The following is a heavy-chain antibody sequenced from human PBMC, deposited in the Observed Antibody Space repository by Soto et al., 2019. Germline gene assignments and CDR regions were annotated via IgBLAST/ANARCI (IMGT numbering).Heavy chain of an antibody. J-gene: IGHJ6*03. CDR2: INPSGGST. Sequence: ASVKVSCKASGYTFTSYYMHWVRQAPGQGLEWMGIINPSGGSTSYAQKFQGRVTMTRDTSTSTVYMELSSLRSEDTAVYYCARDVVGDSSSSGYYYYMDVWGKGTTVTVSS. D-gene: IGHD6-6*01. CDR1: GYTFTSYY. V-gene: IGHV1-46*03. CDR3: ARDVVGDSSSSGYYYYMDV.